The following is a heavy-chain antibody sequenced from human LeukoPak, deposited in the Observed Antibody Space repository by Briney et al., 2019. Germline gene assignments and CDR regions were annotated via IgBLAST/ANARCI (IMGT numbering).Heavy chain of an antibody. CDR3: ASGSSGYDP. Sequence: SETLSLTCTVSGGXISNYYCRWIRQPAGQGPESIGGMYSSWTTIYNPSLKSRVTMPVDTSKNQFSLQLGSVTAADTAVYCCASGSSGYDPCGQGILVTVSS. D-gene: IGHD5-12*01. CDR2: MYSSWTT. CDR1: GGXISNYY. V-gene: IGHV4-4*07. J-gene: IGHJ5*02.